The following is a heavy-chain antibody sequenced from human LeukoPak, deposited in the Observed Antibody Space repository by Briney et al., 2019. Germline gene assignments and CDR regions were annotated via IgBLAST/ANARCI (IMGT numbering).Heavy chain of an antibody. CDR1: GGSFSGYY. J-gene: IGHJ5*02. V-gene: IGHV4-34*01. CDR3: AKRTVTTFQSDWFDP. Sequence: SETLSLTCAVYGGSFSGYYWGWIRQPPGKGLEWIGEINHSGSTNYNPSLKSRVTISVDTSKNQFSLKLSSVTAADTAVYYCAKRTVTTFQSDWFDPWGQGTLVTVSS. CDR2: INHSGST. D-gene: IGHD4-17*01.